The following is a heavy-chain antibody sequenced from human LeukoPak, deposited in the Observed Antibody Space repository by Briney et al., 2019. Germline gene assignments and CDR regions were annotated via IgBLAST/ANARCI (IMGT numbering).Heavy chain of an antibody. Sequence: PGGSLRLSCAASGFTVSSNYMSWVRQAPGKGLEWVSVICSGGSTYYADSVKGRFTISRDNSKNTLYLQMNSLRAEDTAVYYCARDLGYYDILTGYWGQGTLVTVSS. CDR1: GFTVSSNY. D-gene: IGHD3-9*01. J-gene: IGHJ4*02. CDR3: ARDLGYYDILTGY. CDR2: ICSGGST. V-gene: IGHV3-66*02.